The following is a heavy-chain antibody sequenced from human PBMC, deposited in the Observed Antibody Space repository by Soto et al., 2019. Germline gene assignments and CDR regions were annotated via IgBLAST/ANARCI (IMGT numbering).Heavy chain of an antibody. V-gene: IGHV3-30*18. D-gene: IGHD5-12*01. CDR1: VFTFSGYY. Sequence: WWSLRLSCSASVFTFSGYYMHWVRQAPGKGLEWVAVISYDGSTEYYADSVKGRFTISRGNSANRLFLQMNSLRPEDTAVYYCTKDDGYNDSTYYHYFGMDVWGQGTTVTVSS. J-gene: IGHJ6*02. CDR3: TKDDGYNDSTYYHYFGMDV. CDR2: ISYDGSTE.